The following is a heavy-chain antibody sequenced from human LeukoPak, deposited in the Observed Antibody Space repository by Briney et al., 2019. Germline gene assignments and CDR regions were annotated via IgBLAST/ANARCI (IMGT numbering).Heavy chain of an antibody. CDR3: ARNPSHFGP. Sequence: GASVKVSCKASGYTFTGYYMHWVRQAPGQGLEWMGWINPNSGGTNYAQKFQGRVTMTRATSISTAYMALSRLRSDDTAVYYCARNPSHFGPWGQGTLVTVSS. V-gene: IGHV1-2*02. CDR1: GYTFTGYY. D-gene: IGHD3-10*01. J-gene: IGHJ5*02. CDR2: INPNSGGT.